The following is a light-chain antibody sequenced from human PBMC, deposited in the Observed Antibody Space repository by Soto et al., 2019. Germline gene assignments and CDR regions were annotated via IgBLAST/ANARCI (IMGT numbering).Light chain of an antibody. V-gene: IGLV2-14*01. CDR3: SSYTSSNTFYV. J-gene: IGLJ1*01. CDR2: QVS. CDR1: SSDVGGYYY. Sequence: QSVLTQPASVSGSPGQSITISCTVTSSDVGGYYYVSWYQHHPGKAPKLMIYQVSNRPSGVSNRFSGSKSGNTASLTISGLQAEDEADYYCSSYTSSNTFYVFGTGTKVTVL.